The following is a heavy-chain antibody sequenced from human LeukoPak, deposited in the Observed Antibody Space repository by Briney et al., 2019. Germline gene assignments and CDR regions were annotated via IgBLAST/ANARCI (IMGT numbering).Heavy chain of an antibody. D-gene: IGHD6-6*01. Sequence: PSETLSLTCTVSGGSISSSSYYWGWIRQPPGKGLEWIGRIYTSGSTNYNPSLKSRVTMSVDTSKNQFSLKLSSVTAADTAVYYCARVGSSHLPAYYFNYWGQGTLVTVSS. J-gene: IGHJ4*02. CDR1: GGSISSSSYY. V-gene: IGHV4-61*05. CDR2: IYTSGST. CDR3: ARVGSSHLPAYYFNY.